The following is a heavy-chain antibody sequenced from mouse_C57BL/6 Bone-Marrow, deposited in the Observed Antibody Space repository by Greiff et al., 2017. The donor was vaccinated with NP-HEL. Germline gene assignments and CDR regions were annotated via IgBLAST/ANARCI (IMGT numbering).Heavy chain of an antibody. J-gene: IGHJ1*03. CDR3: GYYYGSSYSYWYFDV. CDR1: GYAFSSSW. Sequence: VQLQQSGPELVKPGASVKISCKASGYAFSSSWMNWVKQRPGQGLEWIGRIYPGDGDTNYNGKFKGKATLTADKSSSTAYMQLSSLTSEDSAVYFFGYYYGSSYSYWYFDVWGTGTTVTVSS. V-gene: IGHV1-82*01. CDR2: IYPGDGDT. D-gene: IGHD1-1*01.